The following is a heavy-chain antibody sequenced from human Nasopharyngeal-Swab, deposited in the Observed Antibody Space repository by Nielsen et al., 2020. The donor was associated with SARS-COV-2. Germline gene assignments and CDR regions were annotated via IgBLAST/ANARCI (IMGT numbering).Heavy chain of an antibody. J-gene: IGHJ3*02. CDR3: ARATIFGVAALFDAFDI. CDR2: TYYRSKWYN. V-gene: IGHV6-1*01. Sequence: SQTLSLTCAISGDSVSGNSAAWNWIRQSPSRGLEWLGRTYYRSKWYNDYAVSVKSRITINPDTSKNQFSLQLNSVTPEDTAVYYCARATIFGVAALFDAFDIWGQGTMVTVSS. D-gene: IGHD3-3*01. CDR1: GDSVSGNSAA.